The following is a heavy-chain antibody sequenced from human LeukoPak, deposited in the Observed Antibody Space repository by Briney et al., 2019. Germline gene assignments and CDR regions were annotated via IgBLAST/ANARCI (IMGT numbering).Heavy chain of an antibody. V-gene: IGHV3-11*04. CDR2: ISSSANTI. CDR1: GFAFSDFY. D-gene: IGHD2-15*01. CDR3: ATSLYCGGGTCSYRYFDY. J-gene: IGHJ4*02. Sequence: GGSLRLSCAASGFAFSDFYMSWIRQAPGKGLEWVSYISSSANTIYYADSVKGRFTISRDNAENSLYLQMNSLRAEDTAVFYCATSLYCGGGTCSYRYFDYWGQGTLVTVSS.